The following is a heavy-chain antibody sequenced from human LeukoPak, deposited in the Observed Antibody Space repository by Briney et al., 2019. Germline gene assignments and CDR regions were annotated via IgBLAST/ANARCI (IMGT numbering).Heavy chain of an antibody. J-gene: IGHJ5*02. CDR1: GGSFSGYY. D-gene: IGHD1-26*01. V-gene: IGHV4-34*01. CDR2: INHSGST. Sequence: PSETLSLTCAVYGGSFSGYYWSWIRQPPGKGLEWIGEINHSGSTNYNPSLKSRVTISVDTSKNQFSLKLSSVTAADTAVYYCARDWSEWELQNWFDPWGQGTLVTVSS. CDR3: ARDWSEWELQNWFDP.